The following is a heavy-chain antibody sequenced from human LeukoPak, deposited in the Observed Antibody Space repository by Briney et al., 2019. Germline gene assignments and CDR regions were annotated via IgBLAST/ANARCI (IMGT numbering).Heavy chain of an antibody. CDR3: AIDTAADAFDI. CDR1: GYTFTSYD. Sequence: ASVKVSCKASGYTFTSYDFNWVRQATGQRPEWMGWMSPNSGDTGYAQKFQDRVTMARNTSISTAYMELSSLRSDDTAVYYCAIDTAADAFDIWGQGTMVTVSS. CDR2: MSPNSGDT. D-gene: IGHD5-18*01. J-gene: IGHJ3*02. V-gene: IGHV1-8*01.